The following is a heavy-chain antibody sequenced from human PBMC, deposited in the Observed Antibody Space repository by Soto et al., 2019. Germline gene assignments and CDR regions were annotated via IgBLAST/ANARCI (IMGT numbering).Heavy chain of an antibody. Sequence: GGSLRLSCAASRFSFSTYAMSWVRQAPGKGLEWVSSISASGGSTYYADSVKGRFTISRDNSKSTLFLQVSSLRDEDTAVYYCAKSTRQYGDRVSFDYWGQGTLVTVSS. V-gene: IGHV3-23*01. D-gene: IGHD4-17*01. J-gene: IGHJ4*02. CDR2: ISASGGST. CDR1: RFSFSTYA. CDR3: AKSTRQYGDRVSFDY.